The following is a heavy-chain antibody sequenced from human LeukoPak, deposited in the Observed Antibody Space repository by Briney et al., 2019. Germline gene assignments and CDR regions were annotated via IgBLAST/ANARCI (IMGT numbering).Heavy chain of an antibody. CDR2: INPNSGDT. Sequence: ASVKVSCKASGYTFTGYYMHWVRQALGQGLEWMGWINPNSGDTNYAQKFQGRVTMTRDTSISTAYMVLSRLTSDDTAVYYCARGTPVFASSDRYYYYGMDVWGQGTTVTVSS. D-gene: IGHD6-25*01. J-gene: IGHJ6*02. CDR1: GYTFTGYY. CDR3: ARGTPVFASSDRYYYYGMDV. V-gene: IGHV1-2*02.